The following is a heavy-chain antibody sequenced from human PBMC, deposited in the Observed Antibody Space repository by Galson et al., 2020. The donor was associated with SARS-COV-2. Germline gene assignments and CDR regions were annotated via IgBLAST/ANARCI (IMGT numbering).Heavy chain of an antibody. CDR3: ATGGYGSGSYYNWYFDL. D-gene: IGHD3-10*01. Sequence: TGGSLRLSCTASGFTFDDYAMHWVRQAPGKGLEWVSGISWNSGSIGYADSVKGRFTISRDNAKNSLYLQMNSLRAEDTALYYCATGGYGSGSYYNWYFDLWGRGTLVTVSS. J-gene: IGHJ2*01. V-gene: IGHV3-9*01. CDR1: GFTFDDYA. CDR2: ISWNSGSI.